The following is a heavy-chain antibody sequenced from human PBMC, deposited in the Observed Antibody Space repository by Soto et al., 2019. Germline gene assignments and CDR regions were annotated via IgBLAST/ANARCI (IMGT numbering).Heavy chain of an antibody. Sequence: SETLSLTCTVSAGSVSSGSYYWRWIRQPPGKGLEWIGYIYYSGSTNYNPSLKSRVTISVDTSKNQFSLRLSSVTAADTAVYYCARLYSSTWYYFDYWGQGTLVTSPQ. J-gene: IGHJ4*02. CDR3: ARLYSSTWYYFDY. V-gene: IGHV4-61*01. CDR2: IYYSGST. CDR1: AGSVSSGSYY. D-gene: IGHD6-13*01.